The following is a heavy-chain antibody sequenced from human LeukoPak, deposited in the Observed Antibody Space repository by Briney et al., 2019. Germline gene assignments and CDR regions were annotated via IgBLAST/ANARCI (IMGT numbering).Heavy chain of an antibody. CDR2: IYTSGST. CDR1: GGSISSGSYY. Sequence: SQTLSLTCTVSGGSISSGSYYWSWIRQPAGKGLEWIGRIYTSGSTNYNPSLKRRVTISVDTSKNQFSLKLSSVTAADTAVYYCARDAPDFWSGYYRFDYYYYYMDVWGKGTTVTVSS. CDR3: ARDAPDFWSGYYRFDYYYYYMDV. V-gene: IGHV4-61*02. D-gene: IGHD3-3*01. J-gene: IGHJ6*03.